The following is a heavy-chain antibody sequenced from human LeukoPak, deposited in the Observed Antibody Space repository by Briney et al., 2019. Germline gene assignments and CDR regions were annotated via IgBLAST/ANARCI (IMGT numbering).Heavy chain of an antibody. D-gene: IGHD5-18*01. CDR2: ISGSGGTT. V-gene: IGHV3-23*01. CDR3: ARGLQEYTYGFDY. J-gene: IGHJ4*02. Sequence: GGSLRLSCAASGFTFSSYAMTWVRQAPGKGLERVSAISGSGGTTYYADSVKGRFTISRDNSKNTLYLQMNSLRADDTAVHYCARGLQEYTYGFDYWGQGTLVTVSS. CDR1: GFTFSSYA.